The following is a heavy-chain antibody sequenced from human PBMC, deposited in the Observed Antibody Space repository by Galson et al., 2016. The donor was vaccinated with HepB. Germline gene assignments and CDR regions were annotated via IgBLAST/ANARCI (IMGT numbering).Heavy chain of an antibody. CDR1: GFTFSTYW. D-gene: IGHD3-3*01. CDR3: ARDFLFAHDL. J-gene: IGHJ5*02. Sequence: SLRLSCAASGFTFSTYWMAWDRHTPSKGLEWVANIKQDGSEEYYVDSVEGRFTISRDNAKNSLYLQMHSLRAEDTAVYYCARDFLFAHDLWGPGTLVTVSS. CDR2: IKQDGSEE. V-gene: IGHV3-7*03.